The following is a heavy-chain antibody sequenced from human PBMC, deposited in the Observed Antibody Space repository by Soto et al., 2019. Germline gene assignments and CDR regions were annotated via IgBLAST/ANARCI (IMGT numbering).Heavy chain of an antibody. CDR1: GGTFSSYT. CDR2: IITILGIA. Sequence: QVQLVQSGAEVKKPGSSVKVSCKASGGTFSSYTISWVRQAPGQGLEWMGRIITILGIANYAQKFQGRVTITAEKATSTEYMELSSLRSEDTAVYYCASLMSSGYYYGMDVWGQGTTVTVSS. V-gene: IGHV1-69*02. J-gene: IGHJ6*02. CDR3: ASLMSSGYYYGMDV. D-gene: IGHD3-10*01.